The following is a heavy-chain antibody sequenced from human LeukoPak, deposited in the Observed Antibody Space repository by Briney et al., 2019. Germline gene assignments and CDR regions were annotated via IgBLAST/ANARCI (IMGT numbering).Heavy chain of an antibody. D-gene: IGHD3-16*01. CDR3: ARDSSWDYVWGSFIDY. CDR2: ISSSSSYI. CDR1: GFTFSSYS. Sequence: PGGSLRLPCAASGFTFSSYSMNWVRQAPGKGLEWVSSISSSSSYIYYADSVKGRFTISRDNAKNSLYLQMNSLRAEDTAVYYCARDSSWDYVWGSFIDYWGQGTLVTVSS. V-gene: IGHV3-21*01. J-gene: IGHJ4*02.